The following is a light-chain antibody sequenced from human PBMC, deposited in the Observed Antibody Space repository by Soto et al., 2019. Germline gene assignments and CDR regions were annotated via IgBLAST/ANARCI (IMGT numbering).Light chain of an antibody. CDR1: SSTIGTNY. CDR3: ATWDTSLKGVV. V-gene: IGLV1-51*01. Sequence: QSVLTQPPSVSAAPGQKGTISCSGSSSTIGTNYVSWYQHLPGTTPKLLINENDRRPSGIPDRFSGSKTGTSATLAITGLQTGDEAEYFCATWDTSLKGVVFGGGTKLTVL. CDR2: END. J-gene: IGLJ2*01.